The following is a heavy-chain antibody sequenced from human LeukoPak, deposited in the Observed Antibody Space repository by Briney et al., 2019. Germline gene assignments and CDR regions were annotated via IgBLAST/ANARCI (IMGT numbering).Heavy chain of an antibody. D-gene: IGHD6-13*01. CDR3: ARDRHIAAAVYYYYMDV. CDR1: GYTFTSYI. CDR2: INTYNGNA. J-gene: IGHJ6*03. V-gene: IGHV1-18*01. Sequence: ASVKVSCKASGYTFTSYIISWVRQAPGQGLEWMGWINTYNGNADYAQRVQGRVTMTTDTSSSTAYMELRSLRSDDTAVYYCARDRHIAAAVYYYYMDVWGKGTPVTVSS.